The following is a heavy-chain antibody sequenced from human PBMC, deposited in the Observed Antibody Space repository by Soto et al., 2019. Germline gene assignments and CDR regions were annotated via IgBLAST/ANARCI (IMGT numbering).Heavy chain of an antibody. CDR2: ISRSGSIK. CDR1: CFTFSNSD. Sequence: PVGSLRLSYTASCFTFSNSDLNWVRQAPGKGLEWVSHISRSGSIKYYADSVKGRFTISRDNVKNSLYLQMNSLRVEDTAVYYCASDRYDILTGYYFYFDHWGQGTQVTVSS. V-gene: IGHV3-48*03. J-gene: IGHJ4*02. D-gene: IGHD3-9*01. CDR3: ASDRYDILTGYYFYFDH.